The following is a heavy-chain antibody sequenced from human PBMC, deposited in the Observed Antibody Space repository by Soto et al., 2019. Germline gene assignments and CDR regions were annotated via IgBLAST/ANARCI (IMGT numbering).Heavy chain of an antibody. CDR3: ARRIVYYFDY. Sequence: GGSLRLSCAASGFTVSSNYMSWVRQAPGKGLEWVSVIYSGGSTYYADSVKGRFTISRDNSKNTLYLQMNSLRAEDTAVYYCARRIVYYFDYWGQRTLVTVSS. CDR1: GFTVSSNY. J-gene: IGHJ4*02. V-gene: IGHV3-66*04. D-gene: IGHD3-22*01. CDR2: IYSGGST.